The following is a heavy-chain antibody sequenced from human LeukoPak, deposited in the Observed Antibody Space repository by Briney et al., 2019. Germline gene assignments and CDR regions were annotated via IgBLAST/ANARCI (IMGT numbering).Heavy chain of an antibody. CDR1: GGSFSGYY. J-gene: IGHJ4*02. CDR3: ARDRYSYGLFDY. Sequence: SETLSLTCAVYGGSFSGYYWSWIRQPPGKGLEWIGEINHSGSTNYNPSLKSRVTISVDTSKNQFSLKLSSVTAADTAVYYCARDRYSYGLFDYWGQGTLVTVSS. D-gene: IGHD5-18*01. CDR2: INHSGST. V-gene: IGHV4-34*01.